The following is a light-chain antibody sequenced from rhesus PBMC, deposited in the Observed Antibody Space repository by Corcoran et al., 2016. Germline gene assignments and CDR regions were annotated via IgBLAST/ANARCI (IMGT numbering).Light chain of an antibody. CDR1: ESVSFLGINL. V-gene: IGKV7-13*01. Sequence: IVLTQSPASLAVSPGQRATITCRASESVSFLGINLIHWYQQKPGQPPTLLLYHTSKKKTGVPARFSGVGSGTDFTLPINPVEADDAAYFYCPQSVNSPYSFGQGTKLEIK. CDR3: PQSVNSPYS. CDR2: HTS. J-gene: IGKJ2*01.